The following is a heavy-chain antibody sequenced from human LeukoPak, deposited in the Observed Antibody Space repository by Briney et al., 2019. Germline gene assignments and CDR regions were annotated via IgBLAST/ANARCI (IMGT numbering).Heavy chain of an antibody. CDR1: GYTFTGYY. CDR2: INPNSGGT. J-gene: IGHJ6*02. Sequence: GASVKVSYKASGYTFTGYYMHWVRQAPGQGLEWMGWINPNSGGTNYAQKFQGRVTMTRDTSISTAYMELSRLRSDDTAVYYCARDSTYSSSWAWGYYYGMDVWGQGTTVAVSS. V-gene: IGHV1-2*02. D-gene: IGHD6-6*01. CDR3: ARDSTYSSSWAWGYYYGMDV.